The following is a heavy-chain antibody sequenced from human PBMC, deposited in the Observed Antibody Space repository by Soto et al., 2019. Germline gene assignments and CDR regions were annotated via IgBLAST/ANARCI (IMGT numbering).Heavy chain of an antibody. CDR1: GGSISTYY. CDR2: VYFSGTT. D-gene: IGHD2-21*02. Sequence: QVQLQESGPGLVKPSETLSLTCTVSGGSISTYYWSWIRQPSGKGLEWIGYVYFSGTTNYNPSLKSRVTMSVDTSKTQFSLKLSSVTAADTAVYYCARGVTNWFDLWGQGTLVTVSS. CDR3: ARGVTNWFDL. V-gene: IGHV4-59*01. J-gene: IGHJ5*01.